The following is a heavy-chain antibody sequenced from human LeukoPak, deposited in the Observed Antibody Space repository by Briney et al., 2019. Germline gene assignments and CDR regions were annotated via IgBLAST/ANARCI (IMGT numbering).Heavy chain of an antibody. D-gene: IGHD2-2*01. Sequence: PSETLSLTCAVYGRSFSGYYWSWIRQPPGKGLEWIGEINHSGSTNYNPSLKSRVTISVDTSKNQFSLKLSSVTAADTAVYYCARETDIVVVPASAGWFDPWGQGTLVTVSS. V-gene: IGHV4-34*01. CDR2: INHSGST. CDR1: GRSFSGYY. CDR3: ARETDIVVVPASAGWFDP. J-gene: IGHJ5*02.